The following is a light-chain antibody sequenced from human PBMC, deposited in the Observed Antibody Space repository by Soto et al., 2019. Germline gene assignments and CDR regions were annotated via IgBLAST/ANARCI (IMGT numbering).Light chain of an antibody. CDR1: QSISTW. CDR3: QQYNSYSPYT. CDR2: KAS. Sequence: DIQMTQSPSTLSASVGDRVTITCRASQSISTWLAWYQQKPGKAPKLLIYKASNLQSGVPSRFSGSGSQTEFTLTISSLQPDDFGNYYCQQYNSYSPYTFGQGTKLETK. V-gene: IGKV1-5*03. J-gene: IGKJ2*01.